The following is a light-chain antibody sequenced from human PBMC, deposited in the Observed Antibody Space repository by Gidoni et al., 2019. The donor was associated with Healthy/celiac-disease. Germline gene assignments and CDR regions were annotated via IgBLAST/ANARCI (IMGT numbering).Light chain of an antibody. Sequence: QLVLPQPPSASPSLGASVKLTCTLSSGHSSYANAWHQPQPEKGTRDLMKLNSDGSHSKGDGIPERFSGTSSEAARYLTIASLQSEDEADYYCQTWGTSIRVFGGGTKLTVL. CDR3: QTWGTSIRV. J-gene: IGLJ2*01. V-gene: IGLV4-69*01. CDR1: SGHSSYA. CDR2: LNSDGSH.